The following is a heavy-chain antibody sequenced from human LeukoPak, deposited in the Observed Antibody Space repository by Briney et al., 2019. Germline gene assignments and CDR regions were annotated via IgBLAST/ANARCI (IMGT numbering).Heavy chain of an antibody. CDR1: GYTFTGYY. CDR2: INPNSGGT. V-gene: IGHV1-2*02. D-gene: IGHD3-22*01. CDR3: ARGTDSSGYYDAFDI. Sequence: ASVKVSCKASGYTFTGYYMHWVRQAPGQGLEWMGWINPNSGGTNYAQKFQGRVTMTRDTSISTAYMELSRLRSDDTAVYYCARGTDSSGYYDAFDIWGQGTMVTVSS. J-gene: IGHJ3*02.